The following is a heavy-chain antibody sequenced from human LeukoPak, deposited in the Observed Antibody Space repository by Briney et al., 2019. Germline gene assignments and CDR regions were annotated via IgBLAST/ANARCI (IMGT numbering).Heavy chain of an antibody. V-gene: IGHV4-59*01. D-gene: IGHD6-13*01. J-gene: IGHJ4*02. CDR3: ARWSGSRASYYFDY. CDR2: IYYSGST. CDR1: GGSISSYY. Sequence: SETLSLTCTVSGGSISSYYWSWIRQPPGKGLEWIGYIYYSGSTNYNPSLKSRVTISVDTSKNQFSLKLSSVTAADTAVYYCARWSGSRASYYFDYWGQGTLVTVSS.